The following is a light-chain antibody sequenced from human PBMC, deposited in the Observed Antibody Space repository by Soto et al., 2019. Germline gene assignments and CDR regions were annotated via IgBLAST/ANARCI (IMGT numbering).Light chain of an antibody. CDR3: QVYGTSSKT. Sequence: EIVLTQSPATLSLSPGERATLSCRASQSVSSYLSWYQQKPGQAPRLLIYDASNRATGIPARFSGSGSGTDFTLTISSLEPEDFAVYFCQVYGTSSKTFGQGTKVDI. V-gene: IGKV3-11*01. CDR2: DAS. J-gene: IGKJ1*01. CDR1: QSVSSY.